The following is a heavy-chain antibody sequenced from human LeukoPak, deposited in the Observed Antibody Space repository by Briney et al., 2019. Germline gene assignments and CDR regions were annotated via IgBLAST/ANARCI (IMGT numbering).Heavy chain of an antibody. Sequence: GGSLRLSCAASGFTVGSNYMSWVRQAPGKGLEWVSVIYSGGSTYYADSVKGRFTISRDNSKNTLYLQMNSLRAEDTAVYYCARAFSSGWAYYFDYWGQGTLVTVSS. J-gene: IGHJ4*02. CDR2: IYSGGST. CDR3: ARAFSSGWAYYFDY. CDR1: GFTVGSNY. D-gene: IGHD6-19*01. V-gene: IGHV3-53*01.